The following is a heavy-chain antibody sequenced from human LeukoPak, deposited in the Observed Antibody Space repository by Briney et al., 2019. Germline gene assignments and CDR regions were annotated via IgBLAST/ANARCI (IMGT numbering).Heavy chain of an antibody. D-gene: IGHD2-15*01. CDR2: IYYSGSV. CDR1: GGSIRSTTYY. Sequence: SETLSLTCSVSGGSIRSTTYYWGWIRQPPGKGPEWIGSIYYSGSVFYNPSLRSRVTLSIEPSKNRFSLELTSVTAADTAIYYCARVVASTSIDSWGQGTLVTVSS. J-gene: IGHJ4*02. CDR3: ARVVASTSIDS. V-gene: IGHV4-39*07.